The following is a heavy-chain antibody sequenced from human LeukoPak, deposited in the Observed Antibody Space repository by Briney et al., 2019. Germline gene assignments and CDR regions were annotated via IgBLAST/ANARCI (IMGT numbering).Heavy chain of an antibody. CDR2: ISSSSSYI. CDR1: GFTLSSYS. V-gene: IGHV3-21*01. Sequence: GGSLRLSCAASGFTLSSYSMNWVRHAPGKGLEWVSSISSSSSYIYYADSVKGRFTISRDNAKNSLYLQMNSLRAEDTAVYYCARESSSQRGAIQHWGQGTLVTVSS. J-gene: IGHJ1*01. CDR3: ARESSSQRGAIQH. D-gene: IGHD6-13*01.